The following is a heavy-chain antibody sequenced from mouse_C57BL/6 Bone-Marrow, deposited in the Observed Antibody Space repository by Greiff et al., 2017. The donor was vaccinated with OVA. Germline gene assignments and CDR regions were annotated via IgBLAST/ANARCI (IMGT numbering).Heavy chain of an antibody. CDR3: ARRGYGSLYAMDY. CDR2: IDPSDGYT. Sequence: QVQLQQPGAELVMPGASVKLSCKASGYTFTSYWMHWVKQRPGQGLEWIGEIDPSDGYTNSNQKFKGKSTLTVDKSSSTAYMQLSSLTSEDSAVYYCARRGYGSLYAMDYWGQGTSVTVSS. CDR1: GYTFTSYW. D-gene: IGHD1-1*01. J-gene: IGHJ4*01. V-gene: IGHV1-69*01.